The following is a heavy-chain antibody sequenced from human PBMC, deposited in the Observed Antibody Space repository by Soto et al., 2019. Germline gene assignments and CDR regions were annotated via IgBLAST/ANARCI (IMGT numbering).Heavy chain of an antibody. Sequence: QVLLVQSGAEVKKPGASVKVSCKASGDTFTSYGISWVRQAPGQGLEWMGWISAYNGNTNYAQKRQGRGTMPTDTTTSTAYMELRSLRSDDTAVYYCARSGVITPYYYYGMDVWGQGTTVTVSS. CDR3: ARSGVITPYYYYGMDV. CDR1: GDTFTSYG. V-gene: IGHV1-18*04. CDR2: ISAYNGNT. J-gene: IGHJ6*02. D-gene: IGHD3-22*01.